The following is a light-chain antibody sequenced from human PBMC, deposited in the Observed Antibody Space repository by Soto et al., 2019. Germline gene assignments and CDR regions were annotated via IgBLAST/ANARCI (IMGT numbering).Light chain of an antibody. CDR1: QSVNSNY. CDR3: QQYASSPPT. Sequence: EIVLTQSPGTLSLSPGERATLSCRASQSVNSNYLAWYQRKPGQAPRLLIYGASNRATDIPYRFSASGSGTDFTLTITRLEPEDFAVYYCQQYASSPPTFGQGTKVEIK. J-gene: IGKJ1*01. V-gene: IGKV3-20*01. CDR2: GAS.